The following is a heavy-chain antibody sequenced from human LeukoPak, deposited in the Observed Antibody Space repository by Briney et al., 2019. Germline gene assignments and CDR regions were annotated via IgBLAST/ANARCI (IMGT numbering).Heavy chain of an antibody. V-gene: IGHV3-23*01. CDR3: AKGRAVAGIFYYGMDV. J-gene: IGHJ6*02. Sequence: PGGSLRLSCAASGFTFSSYAMSWVRQATGKGLEWVSAISGSGGSTYYADSVKGRFTSSRDNSKNTLYLQMNSLRAEDTAVYYCAKGRAVAGIFYYGMDVWGQGTTVTVSS. D-gene: IGHD6-19*01. CDR1: GFTFSSYA. CDR2: ISGSGGST.